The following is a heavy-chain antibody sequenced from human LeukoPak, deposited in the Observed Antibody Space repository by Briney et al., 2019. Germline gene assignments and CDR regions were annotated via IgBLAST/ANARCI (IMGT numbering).Heavy chain of an antibody. Sequence: SETLSLTCIVSGGSFSSSYWSWIRQPPGKGLEWIAYIYSNGNTNSNPSLKSRVTIAVDTSQSQFSLKLSSVTAADTAVYYCARGLVGLTPHAGVFQVWGQGTKVTVSS. D-gene: IGHD1-26*01. J-gene: IGHJ3*01. CDR3: ARGLVGLTPHAGVFQV. CDR1: GGSFSSSY. V-gene: IGHV4-59*01. CDR2: IYSNGNT.